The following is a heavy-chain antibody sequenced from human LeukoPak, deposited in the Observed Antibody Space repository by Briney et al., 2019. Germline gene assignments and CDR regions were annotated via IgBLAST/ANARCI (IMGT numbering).Heavy chain of an antibody. CDR3: ARDYWDTSGWYGVN. CDR2: INPEGNSV. J-gene: IGHJ4*02. D-gene: IGHD6-19*01. Sequence: PGGSLRLSCAASRFNFPGYWMHWVRQAAGKGLEWVSRINPEGNSVIYADSVKGRFTISRDNAKNTLYLQMNSLRVEDTAVYYCARDYWDTSGWYGVNWGQGTLVTVSS. CDR1: RFNFPGYW. V-gene: IGHV3-74*01.